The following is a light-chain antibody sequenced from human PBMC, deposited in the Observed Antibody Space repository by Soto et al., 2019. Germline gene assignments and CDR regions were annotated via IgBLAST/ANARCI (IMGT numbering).Light chain of an antibody. V-gene: IGLV4-69*01. Sequence: QSVLTQSPSASASLGASVKLTCTLSSGHSSYAIAWHQQQPEKGPRYLMKLSSDGSHSKGDGIPDRFSGSSSGAERYLTTSSLQSEDEADYYCQTWGTGIRVFGGGTKLTVL. CDR3: QTWGTGIRV. CDR2: LSSDGSH. CDR1: SGHSSYA. J-gene: IGLJ3*02.